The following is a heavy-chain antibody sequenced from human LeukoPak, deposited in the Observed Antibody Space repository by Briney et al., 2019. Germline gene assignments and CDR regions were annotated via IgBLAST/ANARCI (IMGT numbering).Heavy chain of an antibody. D-gene: IGHD3-22*01. V-gene: IGHV1-18*01. CDR2: ISAYNGNT. J-gene: IGHJ4*02. Sequence: ASVKVSCKASGYTFTSYGISWVRQAPGQGLEWMGWISAYNGNTNYAQKLQGRVTMTTDTSTSTAYMELRSLRSDDTAVYYCARDYYYDSSSPLGYWDQGTLVTVSS. CDR1: GYTFTSYG. CDR3: ARDYYYDSSSPLGY.